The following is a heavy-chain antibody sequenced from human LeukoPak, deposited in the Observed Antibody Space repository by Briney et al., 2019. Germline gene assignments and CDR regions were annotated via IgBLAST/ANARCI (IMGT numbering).Heavy chain of an antibody. Sequence: GGSLRLSCAASGFTFSSYGMHWVRQAPGKGLEWVAFIRYDGSNKYYADSVKGRFTISRDNSKNTLYLQMNSLRAEDTAVYYCAKDREYYYDTSGYSLDYWGQGTLVTVSS. CDR3: AKDREYYYDTSGYSLDY. CDR1: GFTFSSYG. CDR2: IRYDGSNK. J-gene: IGHJ4*02. V-gene: IGHV3-30*02. D-gene: IGHD3-22*01.